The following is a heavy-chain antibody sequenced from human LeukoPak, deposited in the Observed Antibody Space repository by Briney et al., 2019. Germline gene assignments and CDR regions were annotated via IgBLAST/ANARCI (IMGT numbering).Heavy chain of an antibody. CDR3: ASYYGSGSQIDY. CDR1: GGSISSSSYY. J-gene: IGHJ4*02. V-gene: IGHV4-39*07. Sequence: PSETLSLTCTVSGGSISSSSYYWGWIRQPPGKGLEWIGSIYYSGSTYYNPSLKSRVTISVDTSKNQFSLKLSSVTAADTAVYYCASYYGSGSQIDYWGQGTLVTVSS. CDR2: IYYSGST. D-gene: IGHD3-10*01.